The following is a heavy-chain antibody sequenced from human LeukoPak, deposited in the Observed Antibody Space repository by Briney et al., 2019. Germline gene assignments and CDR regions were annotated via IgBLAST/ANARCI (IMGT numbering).Heavy chain of an antibody. CDR2: ISFDGSNK. CDR1: GFTFSSYV. CDR3: ARDFGWLSGFDY. J-gene: IGHJ4*02. D-gene: IGHD3-9*01. Sequence: GGSLRRSCAASGFTFSSYVMHWVRQAPGEGLEWVAVISFDGSNKYYGDSLKGRFTISRDNSKNTLYLQMNSLRGEDMAIYYCARDFGWLSGFDYWGQGTLVTASS. V-gene: IGHV3-30-3*01.